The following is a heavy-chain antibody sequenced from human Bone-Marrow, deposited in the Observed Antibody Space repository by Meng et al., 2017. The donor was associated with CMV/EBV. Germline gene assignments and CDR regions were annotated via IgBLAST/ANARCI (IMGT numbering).Heavy chain of an antibody. Sequence: GESLKISCAASGFTFSSYSMNWVRQAPGKGLEWVSYISSDSSTIYYADSVKGRFTISRDNAKNSLYLQMNSLRAEDTAVYYCAREPDNLYGMDVWGQGTTVTVSS. CDR3: AREPDNLYGMDV. CDR1: GFTFSSYS. D-gene: IGHD1-14*01. J-gene: IGHJ6*02. CDR2: ISSDSSTI. V-gene: IGHV3-48*04.